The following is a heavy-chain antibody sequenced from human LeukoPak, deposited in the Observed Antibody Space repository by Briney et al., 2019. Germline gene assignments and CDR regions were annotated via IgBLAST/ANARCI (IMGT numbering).Heavy chain of an antibody. V-gene: IGHV1-69*05. D-gene: IGHD3-10*01. Sequence: SVKASCKASGGTFSSYAISWVRQAPGQGLEWMGGIIPIFGTANYAKKFQGRVTITTDESTSTAYMELSSLRSEDTAVYYCARGEYYGSGRQYRKKPIDYWGQGTLVTVSS. CDR1: GGTFSSYA. CDR3: ARGEYYGSGRQYRKKPIDY. J-gene: IGHJ4*02. CDR2: IIPIFGTA.